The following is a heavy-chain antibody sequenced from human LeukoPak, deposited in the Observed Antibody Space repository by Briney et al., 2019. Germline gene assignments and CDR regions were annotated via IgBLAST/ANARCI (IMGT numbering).Heavy chain of an antibody. J-gene: IGHJ6*02. CDR3: ARVPGYSGYFYGMDV. CDR2: LDSDASIT. V-gene: IGHV3-74*01. CDR1: GFTFSGNL. Sequence: GGSLRLSCAASGFTFSGNLMHWVRQAPGKGLVWVSRLDSDASITNYADSVKGRFTISSDNAKNTLYLQMNSLTAEDTAVYYCARVPGYSGYFYGMDVWGQGTTVTVSS. D-gene: IGHD5-12*01.